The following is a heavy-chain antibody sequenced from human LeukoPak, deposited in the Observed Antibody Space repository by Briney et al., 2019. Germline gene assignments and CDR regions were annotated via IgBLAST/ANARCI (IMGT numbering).Heavy chain of an antibody. CDR2: INSDGSST. V-gene: IGHV3-74*01. CDR3: AMNWNDWGHDAFDI. D-gene: IGHD1-1*01. Sequence: AGGSLRLSCAASGFTFSRYWMHWVRQAPGKGLVWIARINSDGSSTSYADSVKGRFTISRDNAKNTLSLQMSSLRAEDTAVYYCAMNWNDWGHDAFDIWGQGTMVTVSS. J-gene: IGHJ3*02. CDR1: GFTFSRYW.